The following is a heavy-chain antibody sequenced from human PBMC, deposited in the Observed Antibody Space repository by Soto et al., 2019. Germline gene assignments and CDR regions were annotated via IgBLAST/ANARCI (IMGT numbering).Heavy chain of an antibody. CDR2: ISSNGGST. D-gene: IGHD3-9*01. J-gene: IGHJ4*02. Sequence: PGGSLRLSCAASGFTFSSYAMHWVRQAPGKGLEYVSAISSNGGSTYYANSVKGRFTISRDNSKNTLYLQMGSLRAEDMAVYYCARASATTLRDVLRYFDWLLSPIDYWGQGTLVTVSS. CDR1: GFTFSSYA. CDR3: ARASATTLRDVLRYFDWLLSPIDY. V-gene: IGHV3-64*01.